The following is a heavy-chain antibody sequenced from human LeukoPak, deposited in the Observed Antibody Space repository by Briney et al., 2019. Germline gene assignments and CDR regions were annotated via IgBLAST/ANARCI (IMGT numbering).Heavy chain of an antibody. Sequence: GGSLRLSCAASGFTFSDYYMTWIRQAPGKGLEWVSHISSSGSTIYYADSVKGRFTISRDNAKNSLYLQMNSQRAEDTAVYYCARARPVYYGGECGYWGQGTLVTVSS. D-gene: IGHD3-10*01. J-gene: IGHJ4*02. CDR2: ISSSGSTI. CDR1: GFTFSDYY. CDR3: ARARPVYYGGECGY. V-gene: IGHV3-11*01.